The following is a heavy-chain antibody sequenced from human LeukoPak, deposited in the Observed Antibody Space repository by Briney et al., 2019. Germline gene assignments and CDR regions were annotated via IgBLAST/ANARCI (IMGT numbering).Heavy chain of an antibody. CDR2: IYTSGST. V-gene: IGHV4-61*02. J-gene: IGHJ4*02. Sequence: PSETLSLTCTVSGGSISSGSYYWSWIRQPAGKGLEWIGRIYTSGSTNYNPSLKSRVTISVDTSKNQFSLKLSSVTAADTAVYYCARHPTAAGPYYYFDYWGQGTLVTVSS. CDR3: ARHPTAAGPYYYFDY. D-gene: IGHD6-13*01. CDR1: GGSISSGSYY.